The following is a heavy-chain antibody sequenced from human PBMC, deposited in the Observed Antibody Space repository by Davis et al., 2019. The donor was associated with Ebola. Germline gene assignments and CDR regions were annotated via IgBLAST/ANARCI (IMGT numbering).Heavy chain of an antibody. D-gene: IGHD5-12*01. Sequence: ESLKISCAASGFTFSSYWMSWIRQPPGKGLEWIGEINHSGSTNYNPSLKSRVTISVDTSKNQFSLKLSSVTAADTAVYYCARGGGYTATANWGQGTLVTVSS. V-gene: IGHV4-34*01. CDR2: INHSGST. CDR1: GFTFSSYW. J-gene: IGHJ4*02. CDR3: ARGGGYTATAN.